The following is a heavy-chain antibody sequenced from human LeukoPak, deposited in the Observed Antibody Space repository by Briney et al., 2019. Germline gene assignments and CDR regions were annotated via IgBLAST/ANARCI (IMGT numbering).Heavy chain of an antibody. Sequence: ASVKVSCKASGGTFSSYAISWVRQAPGQGLEWLGRIIPSLDVANYAQKFQGRVTLSVDRDTATTYMEVTSLRSEDTAIYYCARDHCSPGTCLGGHWGQGTLVTVSS. D-gene: IGHD2-15*01. CDR3: ARDHCSPGTCLGGH. CDR2: IIPSLDVA. J-gene: IGHJ4*02. CDR1: GGTFSSYA. V-gene: IGHV1-69*04.